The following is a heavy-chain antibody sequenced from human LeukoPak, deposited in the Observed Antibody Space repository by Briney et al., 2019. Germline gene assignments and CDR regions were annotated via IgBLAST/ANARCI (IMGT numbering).Heavy chain of an antibody. CDR3: ARTNVDSSSWYYCYYGMDV. Sequence: SETLSLTCTVSGYSISSGYYWGWIRQPPGKGLEWIGSIYHSGSTYYNPSLKSRVTISVDTSKNQFSLKLSSVTAADTAVYYCARTNVDSSSWYYCYYGMDVWXXXTTVTVSS. V-gene: IGHV4-38-2*02. J-gene: IGHJ6*01. D-gene: IGHD6-13*01. CDR2: IYHSGST. CDR1: GYSISSGYY.